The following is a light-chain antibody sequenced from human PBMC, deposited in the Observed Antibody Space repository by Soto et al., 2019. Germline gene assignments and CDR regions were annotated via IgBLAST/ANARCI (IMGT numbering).Light chain of an antibody. CDR1: RSNIGAGYD. J-gene: IGLJ3*02. CDR3: AAWDDSLNGWV. V-gene: IGLV1-40*01. Sequence: QPVLTQPPSVSGAPGQRVTISCTGTRSNIGAGYDVHWYQQIPGTAPKLLIYRNHDRPSGVPDRFSGSKSGTSASLTITGLQAEDEADYYCAAWDDSLNGWVFGGGTKLTVL. CDR2: RNH.